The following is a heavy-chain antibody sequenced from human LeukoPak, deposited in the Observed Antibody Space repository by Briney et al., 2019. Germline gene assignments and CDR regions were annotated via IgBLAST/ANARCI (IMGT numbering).Heavy chain of an antibody. V-gene: IGHV3-48*03. Sequence: PRRSLCLSCALSGFTLTSFEINCVREAPGNGGGSVSYISSGGSTIYYAGSVRGRFTISRDNPKNSLYLQMNSVRAEDTAVYYCASEEDYGFDYWGQGTLVTVSS. CDR2: ISSGGSTI. D-gene: IGHD4-17*01. J-gene: IGHJ4*02. CDR1: GFTLTSFE. CDR3: ASEEDYGFDY.